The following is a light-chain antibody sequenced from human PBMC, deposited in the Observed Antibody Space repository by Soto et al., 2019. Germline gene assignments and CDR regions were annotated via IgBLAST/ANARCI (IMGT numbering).Light chain of an antibody. J-gene: IGKJ5*01. CDR1: QSVSSY. V-gene: IGKV3-11*01. CDR3: QQRSNWPGT. CDR2: DAS. Sequence: EIVLTQSPATLSLSPGERATLSCRASQSVSSYLAWYQQKPGQPPRLLIYDASNRATGIPARFSGSGSGTDFTLTSSSLEPEDFAFYYCQQRSNWPGTFGQGTRLEI.